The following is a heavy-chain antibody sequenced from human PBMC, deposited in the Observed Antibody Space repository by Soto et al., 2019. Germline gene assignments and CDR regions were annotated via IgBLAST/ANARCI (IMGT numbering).Heavy chain of an antibody. J-gene: IGHJ6*02. CDR3: CGLGFGVLHRHVDV. D-gene: IGHD3-10*01. Sequence: QVQLQESGPGLVKPSETLSLTCTVSGDSISSYNLAWIRQPPGKGLEWIGYFRSGGGTSYNPSLLSRVAISAHTSRKQFALRLSSVTAADTAVYYCCGLGFGVLHRHVDVWGQGTTVAVSS. CDR1: GDSISSYN. V-gene: IGHV4-59*08. CDR2: FRSGGGT.